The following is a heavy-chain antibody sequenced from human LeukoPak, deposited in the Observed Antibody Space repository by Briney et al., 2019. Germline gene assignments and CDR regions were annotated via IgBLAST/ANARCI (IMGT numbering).Heavy chain of an antibody. J-gene: IGHJ6*03. Sequence: SVKVSCKASGGTFSSYATSWVRQAPGQGLEWMGGIIPIFGTANYAQKFQGRVTITTDESTSTAYMELNSLRSEDTAVYYCAGGRDGYYYYMDVWGKGTTVTVSS. CDR2: IIPIFGTA. CDR1: GGTFSSYA. V-gene: IGHV1-69*05. CDR3: AGGRDGYYYYMDV. D-gene: IGHD5-24*01.